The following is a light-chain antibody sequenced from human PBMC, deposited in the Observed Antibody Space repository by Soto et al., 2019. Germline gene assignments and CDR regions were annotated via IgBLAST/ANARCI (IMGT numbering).Light chain of an antibody. J-gene: IGKJ2*01. CDR1: QSIGSY. CDR2: ATS. CDR3: QQSYTTPRT. Sequence: DIPMTQSPSSLSASVGDRVTITCRASQSIGSYLNWYQHKPGRAPKVLIFATSSLQSEVPSRFSGSGSGAEFTLTISNLQPEDFATYYCQQSYTTPRTFGQGTRLEIK. V-gene: IGKV1-39*01.